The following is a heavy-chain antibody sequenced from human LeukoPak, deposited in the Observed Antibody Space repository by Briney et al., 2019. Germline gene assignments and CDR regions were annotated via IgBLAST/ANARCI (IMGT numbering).Heavy chain of an antibody. V-gene: IGHV3-74*01. CDR3: AKAPSEVGGYYPEYFRH. Sequence: GGALRLSCEASGFTFSRYWMHWVRQAPGPGLVLVSRVKSDGKTNYADSVKGRFTISRDNAKNTVSLQMDSLRAEDTGVYYCAKAPSEVGGYYPEYFRHWGQGTLVTVSS. D-gene: IGHD3-22*01. CDR2: VKSDGKT. CDR1: GFTFSRYW. J-gene: IGHJ1*01.